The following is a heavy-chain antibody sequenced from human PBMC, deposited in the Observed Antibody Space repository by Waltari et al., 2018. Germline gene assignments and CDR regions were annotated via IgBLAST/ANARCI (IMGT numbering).Heavy chain of an antibody. CDR1: GGSISSYY. J-gene: IGHJ5*02. Sequence: QVQLQESGPGLVKPSETLSLTCTVSGGSISSYYWSWIRQPPGKGLEWIGYIYYSGSTNYNPSLKSRVTISVDTSKNQFSLKLSSVTAADTAVYYCARSWEWPPWVWFDPWGQETLVTVSS. CDR2: IYYSGST. V-gene: IGHV4-59*08. CDR3: ARSWEWPPWVWFDP. D-gene: IGHD3-3*01.